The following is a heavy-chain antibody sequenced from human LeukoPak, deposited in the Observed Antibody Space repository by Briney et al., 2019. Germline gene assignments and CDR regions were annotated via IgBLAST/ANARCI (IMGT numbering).Heavy chain of an antibody. CDR2: IYPGDFDT. J-gene: IGHJ3*02. CDR3: ARHGRITWSHDAFDI. V-gene: IGHV5-51*01. D-gene: IGHD6-13*01. CDR1: GYSFTNYW. Sequence: GESLKISCKGSGYSFTNYWITWVRQMPGKGLEWMGIIYPGDFDTRYSPSFQGQVTISADKSISTAYLQWSSLKASDTAMYYCARHGRITWSHDAFDIWGQGTMVTVSS.